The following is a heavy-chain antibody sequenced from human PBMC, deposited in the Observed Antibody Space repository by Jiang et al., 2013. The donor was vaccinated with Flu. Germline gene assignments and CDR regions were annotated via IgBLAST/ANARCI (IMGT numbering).Heavy chain of an antibody. CDR3: ARDVPGIRVDY. D-gene: IGHD3-10*01. Sequence: GPGLVKPSETLSLTCTVSGGSISSYYWSWIRQPPGKGLEWIGYIYYSGSTNYNPSLKSRVTISVDTSKNQFSLKLSSVTAADTAVYYCARDVPGIRVDYVGPREPWSTVSS. J-gene: IGHJ4*02. CDR1: GGSISSYY. CDR2: IYYSGST. V-gene: IGHV4-59*01.